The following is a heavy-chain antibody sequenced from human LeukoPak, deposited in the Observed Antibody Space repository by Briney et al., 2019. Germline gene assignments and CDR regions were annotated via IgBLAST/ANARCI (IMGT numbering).Heavy chain of an antibody. CDR3: ARDANIVVVPPAMDV. CDR1: GYSFTSYG. D-gene: IGHD2-2*01. CDR2: ISAYNGNT. J-gene: IGHJ6*03. Sequence: ASVKVSCKASGYSFTSYGISWVRQAPGQGRECMARISAYNGNTNYAQKVQGRVTMTTDTSTSTAYMELRSLRSDDTAVYYCARDANIVVVPPAMDVWGKGTTVTVSS. V-gene: IGHV1-18*01.